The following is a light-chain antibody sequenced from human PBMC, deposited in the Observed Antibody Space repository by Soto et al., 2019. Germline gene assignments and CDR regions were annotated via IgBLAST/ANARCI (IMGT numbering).Light chain of an antibody. CDR3: QSYDSSLSGAV. V-gene: IGLV1-40*01. Sequence: QSVLTQPPSVSGAPGQRVTISCTGSSSNIGAGYDVHWYQQLPGTAPKLLIYDNSNLPSGVPDRFSGSKSGTSASLSITGLQAEDEADYYCQSYDSSLSGAVFGGGTQLTVL. J-gene: IGLJ7*01. CDR2: DNS. CDR1: SSNIGAGYD.